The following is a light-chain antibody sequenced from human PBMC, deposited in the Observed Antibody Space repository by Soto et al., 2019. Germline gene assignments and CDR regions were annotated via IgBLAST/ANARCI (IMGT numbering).Light chain of an antibody. V-gene: IGKV3-20*01. J-gene: IGKJ1*01. CDR3: QQYGSSPRT. CDR2: GAS. Sequence: EIVMTQSPATLSLSPGERATLSCRASQSVSGYLAWYQQKPGQAPRLLIYGASSRATGIPDRFSGSGSGTDFTLTISRLEPEDFAVDYCQQYGSSPRTFGQGTKVDIK. CDR1: QSVSGY.